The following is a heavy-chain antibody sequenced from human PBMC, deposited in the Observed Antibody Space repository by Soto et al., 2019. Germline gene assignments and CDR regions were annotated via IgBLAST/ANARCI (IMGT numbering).Heavy chain of an antibody. CDR2: ISSDSGTI. CDR1: GFSFSSYS. D-gene: IGHD4-17*01. Sequence: EVQLVESGGGLVQPGGSLRLSCAASGFSFSSYSMHWVRQAPGKGLEWVSYISSDSGTIYYADSVKGRFTISRDNAKNSLYLQMNSLRDEDTALYYCAREPSGGDDYGESRESWGQGTLVTVSS. V-gene: IGHV3-48*02. J-gene: IGHJ5*02. CDR3: AREPSGGDDYGESRES.